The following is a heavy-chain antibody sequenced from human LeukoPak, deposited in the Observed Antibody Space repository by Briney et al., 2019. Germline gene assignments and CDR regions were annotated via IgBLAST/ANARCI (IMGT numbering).Heavy chain of an antibody. V-gene: IGHV1-18*01. D-gene: IGHD5-18*01. CDR1: GYTFTSYG. J-gene: IGHJ3*02. Sequence: GASVKVSCKASGYTFTSYGVSWVRQAPGQGLEWMGWISAYNGNTNYAQKLQGRVTMTTDTSTSTAYMELRSLRSDDTAVYYCARMGYSYALTDAFDIWGQGTMVTVSS. CDR2: ISAYNGNT. CDR3: ARMGYSYALTDAFDI.